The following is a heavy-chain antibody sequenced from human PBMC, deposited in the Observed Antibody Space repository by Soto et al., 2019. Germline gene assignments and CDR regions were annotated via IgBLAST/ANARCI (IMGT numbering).Heavy chain of an antibody. D-gene: IGHD3-3*01. CDR3: ARTSSLNAVLRFLEGLGWFDP. Sequence: QVQLQQWGAGLLKPSETLSLTCAVYGGSFSGYYWSWIRQPPGKGLEWIGEINHSGSTNYNPSLKSRVTISVDTSRNQFSMKLSSVTAADTAVYYCARTSSLNAVLRFLEGLGWFDPWGQGTLVTVSS. CDR2: INHSGST. V-gene: IGHV4-34*01. CDR1: GGSFSGYY. J-gene: IGHJ5*02.